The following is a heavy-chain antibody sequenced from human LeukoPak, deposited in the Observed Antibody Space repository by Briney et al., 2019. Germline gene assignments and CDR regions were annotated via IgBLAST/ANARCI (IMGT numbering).Heavy chain of an antibody. Sequence: KASETLSLTCTVSGDSFSSVTDYWAWIRQPPGKGLEWIASGDYSGGTYYNPSLKSRVTISVDRSKNQFSLKLSSVTAADTAVYYCAREGRIAAAGAFDYWGQGTLVTVSS. V-gene: IGHV4-39*07. CDR3: AREGRIAAAGAFDY. CDR2: GDYSGGT. CDR1: GDSFSSVTDY. D-gene: IGHD6-13*01. J-gene: IGHJ4*02.